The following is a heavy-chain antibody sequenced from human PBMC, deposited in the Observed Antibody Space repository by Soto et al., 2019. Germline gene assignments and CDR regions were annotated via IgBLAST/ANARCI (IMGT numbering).Heavy chain of an antibody. CDR3: ARAPGDYDKWFDP. CDR1: GYTFTAYY. V-gene: IGHV1-2*02. Sequence: QVHLVQSGAEVKKPGASVKVSCKASGYTFTAYYMHWVRQAPGQGLEWMGWINPNSGGTNYAQKSQGRVTVTRDTSISTAYMELSRLRSDDTAVYYCARAPGDYDKWFDPWGQGTLVTVSS. D-gene: IGHD4-17*01. CDR2: INPNSGGT. J-gene: IGHJ5*02.